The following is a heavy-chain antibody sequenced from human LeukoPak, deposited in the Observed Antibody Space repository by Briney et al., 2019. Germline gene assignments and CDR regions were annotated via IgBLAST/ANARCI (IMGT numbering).Heavy chain of an antibody. CDR1: GYTFTSYD. V-gene: IGHV1-18*01. CDR2: ISAYNGNT. J-gene: IGHJ4*02. Sequence: ASVKVSCKASGYTFTSYDINWVRQAPGQGLEWMGWISAYNGNTNYAQKLQGRVTMTTDTSTSTAYMELRSLRSDDTAVYYCARAVTGTRLGYWGQGTLVTVSS. D-gene: IGHD1-7*01. CDR3: ARAVTGTRLGY.